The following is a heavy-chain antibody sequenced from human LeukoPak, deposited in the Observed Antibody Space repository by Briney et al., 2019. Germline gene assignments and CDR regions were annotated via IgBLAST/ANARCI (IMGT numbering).Heavy chain of an antibody. CDR2: IKQDGSEK. Sequence: GSLRLSCAASGFTFSNFWMSWVRQARGKGLEWVANIKQDGSEKYYVDSVKGRFTISRDNAKNSLYLQMNSLRAEDTAVYYCGREQVDYWGQGTPVTVSS. CDR3: GREQVDY. J-gene: IGHJ4*02. CDR1: GFTFSNFW. V-gene: IGHV3-7*01.